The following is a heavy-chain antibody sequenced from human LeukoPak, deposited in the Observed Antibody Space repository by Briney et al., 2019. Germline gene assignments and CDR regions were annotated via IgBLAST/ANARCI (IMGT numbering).Heavy chain of an antibody. CDR3: AKKRDAFDI. J-gene: IGHJ3*02. D-gene: IGHD5-24*01. V-gene: IGHV3-23*01. CDR2: LTDSGGTT. Sequence: SGGSLRLSCVASGFTFSSYAMGWVRQAPGKRPEWVSSLTDSGGTTYYVDSVKGRFTISRDNSKNTLYLHMNSLRAGDTAMYYCAKKRDAFDIWGQGTVVAVSS. CDR1: GFTFSSYA.